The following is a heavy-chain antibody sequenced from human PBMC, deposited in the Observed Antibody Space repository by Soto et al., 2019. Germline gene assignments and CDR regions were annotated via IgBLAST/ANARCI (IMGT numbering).Heavy chain of an antibody. CDR3: ARDKQWLVRGYYYGMDV. D-gene: IGHD6-19*01. J-gene: IGHJ6*02. CDR1: GCTFSSYS. CDR2: ISSSSSYI. Sequence: EVQLVESGGGLVKPGGSLRLSCAASGCTFSSYSMNWVRQAPGKGLEWVSSISSSSSYIYYADSVKGRFTISRDNAKNSLYLQMNSLRAEDTAVYYCARDKQWLVRGYYYGMDVWGQGTTVTVSS. V-gene: IGHV3-21*01.